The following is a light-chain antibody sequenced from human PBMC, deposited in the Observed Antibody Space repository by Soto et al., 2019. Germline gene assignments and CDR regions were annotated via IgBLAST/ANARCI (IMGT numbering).Light chain of an antibody. Sequence: EIVLTQSPAILSLSPGERATLSCRASQSVGTYLDWYQQKLGQAPRLLIYDASNRATGIPARFSGRGSGTDFTLTISSLEPEDFAVYYCQQRVNWLTFGGGTKVEL. J-gene: IGKJ4*01. CDR1: QSVGTY. V-gene: IGKV3-11*01. CDR3: QQRVNWLT. CDR2: DAS.